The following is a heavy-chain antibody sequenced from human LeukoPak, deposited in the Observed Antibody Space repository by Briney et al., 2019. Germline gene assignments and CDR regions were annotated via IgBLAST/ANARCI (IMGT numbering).Heavy chain of an antibody. J-gene: IGHJ6*02. D-gene: IGHD4-11*01. CDR1: GFTFSSYW. V-gene: IGHV3-7*01. Sequence: PGGSLRLSCAASGFTFSSYWMSWVRQAPGKGLEWVANIKQDGSEKYYADSVKGRFTISRDNSKNTLYLQMNSLRAEDTAVYYCAKGDYSNYVLPFYYYYYGMDVWGQGTTVTVSS. CDR2: IKQDGSEK. CDR3: AKGDYSNYVLPFYYYYYGMDV.